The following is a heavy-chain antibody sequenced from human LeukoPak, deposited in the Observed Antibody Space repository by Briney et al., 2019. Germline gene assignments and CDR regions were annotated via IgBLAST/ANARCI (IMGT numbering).Heavy chain of an antibody. CDR1: GFTFSSYW. D-gene: IGHD3-22*01. J-gene: IGHJ4*02. Sequence: GGSLRLSCAASGFTFSSYWMSWVRQAPGKGLEWVANIKQDGSEKYYVDSVKGRFTISRDNAKNSLYLQMNSLRAEDTAAYYCARSQRPSGYYLYYFDYWGQGTLVTVSS. V-gene: IGHV3-7*01. CDR3: ARSQRPSGYYLYYFDY. CDR2: IKQDGSEK.